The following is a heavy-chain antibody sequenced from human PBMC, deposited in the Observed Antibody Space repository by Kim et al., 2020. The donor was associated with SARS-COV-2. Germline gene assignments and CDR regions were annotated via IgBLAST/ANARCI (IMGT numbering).Heavy chain of an antibody. J-gene: IGHJ6*02. CDR2: ISYDGSNN. D-gene: IGHD3-10*01. Sequence: GVSLRLSCAASGFTLSTDAMHWVRQTPGKGLEWVAVISYDGSNNYYADSVKGRFTISRDNSKNTLYLQMNSLRPEDTAVYHCARDPWSRLRGLIYSYYGMDVWGQGTTVTVSS. CDR3: ARDPWSRLRGLIYSYYGMDV. CDR1: GFTLSTDA. V-gene: IGHV3-30-3*01.